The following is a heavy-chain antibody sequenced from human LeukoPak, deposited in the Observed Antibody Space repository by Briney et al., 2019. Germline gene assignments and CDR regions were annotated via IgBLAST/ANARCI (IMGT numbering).Heavy chain of an antibody. D-gene: IGHD1-14*01. J-gene: IGHJ4*02. CDR3: ARAGYYRFDY. CDR1: GFTVSSNY. CDR2: IYSGGST. Sequence: GGSLRLSCAASGFTVSSNYMSWVRQAPGKGLEWVSVIYSGGSTYYADSVKGRFTISRDNAKNTLYLEMNSLRAEDTAVYYCARAGYYRFDYWGQGALVTVSS. V-gene: IGHV3-66*01.